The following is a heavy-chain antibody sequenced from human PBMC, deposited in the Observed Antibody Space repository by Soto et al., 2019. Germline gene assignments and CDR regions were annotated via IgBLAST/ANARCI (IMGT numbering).Heavy chain of an antibody. CDR2: IYPGDSDT. Sequence: VESLKISCKGSGYSFTTYWIGWVRQMPGKGLDWMGIIYPGDSDTRYSPSFQGQVTISADKSISTAYLQWSSLKASDTAMYYCARHGGGNSTPLHDAFDIWGQGTMVTASS. CDR1: GYSFTTYW. CDR3: ARHGGGNSTPLHDAFDI. D-gene: IGHD4-4*01. V-gene: IGHV5-51*01. J-gene: IGHJ3*02.